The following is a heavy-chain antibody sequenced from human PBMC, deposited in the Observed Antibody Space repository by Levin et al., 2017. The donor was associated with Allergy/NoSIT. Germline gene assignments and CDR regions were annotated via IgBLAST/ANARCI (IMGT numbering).Heavy chain of an antibody. J-gene: IGHJ4*02. CDR2: IYDTGRT. V-gene: IGHV4-28*01. D-gene: IGHD1-14*01. Sequence: SQTLSLTCGVSGHSISNSHWWGWIRQPPGKGLEWIGYIYDTGRTYYNPSLKSRATMSLDTSKKQFSLKLDSVTALDTSVYYCATRKGNAGSFFDYWGQGMLVTVSS. CDR1: GHSISNSHW. CDR3: ATRKGNAGSFFDY.